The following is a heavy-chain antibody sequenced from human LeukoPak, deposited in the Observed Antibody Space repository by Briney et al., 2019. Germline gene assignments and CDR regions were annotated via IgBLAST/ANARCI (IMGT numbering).Heavy chain of an antibody. Sequence: PSETLSLTCAVYGGSFSGYYWSWIRQPPGKGLEWIGEINHSGSTNYNPYLKSRVTISVDTSKNQFSLKLSSVTAADTAVYYCARGTHRRVTDYWGQGTLVTVSS. J-gene: IGHJ4*02. CDR3: ARGTHRRVTDY. CDR1: GGSFSGYY. V-gene: IGHV4-34*01. D-gene: IGHD5-18*01. CDR2: INHSGST.